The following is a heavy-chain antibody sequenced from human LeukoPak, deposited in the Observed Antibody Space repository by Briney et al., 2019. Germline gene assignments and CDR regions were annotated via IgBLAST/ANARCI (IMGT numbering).Heavy chain of an antibody. J-gene: IGHJ4*02. CDR3: ARDYGGSSPFDY. V-gene: IGHV3-15*01. CDR1: GFTFSNAW. CDR2: IKSKTDGGTT. Sequence: KSGGSLRLSCAASGFTFSNAWMSWVRQAPGKGLEWVGRIKSKTDGGTTDYAAPVKGRFTISRDDSKNTLYLQMNSLRAEDTAVYYCARDYGGSSPFDYWGQGTLVTVSS. D-gene: IGHD4-23*01.